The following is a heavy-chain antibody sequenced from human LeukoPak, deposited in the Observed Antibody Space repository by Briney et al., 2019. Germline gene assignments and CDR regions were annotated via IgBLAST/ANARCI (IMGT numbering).Heavy chain of an antibody. Sequence: SGGSLRLSCAASGFNSRGRAMSWVRQLPGKGLEWVSGISGSDTFIADSVKGRFTISRDDSENTLYLQMNSLRVEDTAVYYCARDRGSLLDTAHLDYWGQGTQVTVSS. V-gene: IGHV3-23*01. CDR1: GFNSRGRA. CDR3: ARDRGSLLDTAHLDY. CDR2: ISGSDT. J-gene: IGHJ4*02. D-gene: IGHD3/OR15-3a*01.